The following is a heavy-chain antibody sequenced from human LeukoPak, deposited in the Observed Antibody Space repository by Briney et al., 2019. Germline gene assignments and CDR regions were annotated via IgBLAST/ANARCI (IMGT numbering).Heavy chain of an antibody. J-gene: IGHJ5*02. CDR2: IYPGDSST. CDR3: ARHSGVGILRIVDP. D-gene: IGHD2-8*01. CDR1: GYSFTNYW. V-gene: IGHV5-51*01. Sequence: GESLKISCKGSGYSFTNYWIGWVRQMPGKGLEWMGIIYPGDSSTKYSPSFQGRVAISTDASINTAFLQVNNLEASDTAIYYCARHSGVGILRIVDPWGQGTPVTVSS.